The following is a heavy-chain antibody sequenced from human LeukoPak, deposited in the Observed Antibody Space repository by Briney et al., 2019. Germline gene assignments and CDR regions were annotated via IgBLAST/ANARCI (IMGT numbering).Heavy chain of an antibody. V-gene: IGHV3-23*01. J-gene: IGHJ4*02. Sequence: PGGSLRLSCAASGFTFSSCAMSWVRQAPGKGLEWVSAISGSVGSTYYADSVKGRFTISRDNSKNTLYLQMNSLRAEDTAVYYCAKAGSTDGDVLRYFDWSSKSYYFDYWGQGTLVTVSS. CDR1: GFTFSSCA. CDR3: AKAGSTDGDVLRYFDWSSKSYYFDY. D-gene: IGHD3-9*01. CDR2: ISGSVGST.